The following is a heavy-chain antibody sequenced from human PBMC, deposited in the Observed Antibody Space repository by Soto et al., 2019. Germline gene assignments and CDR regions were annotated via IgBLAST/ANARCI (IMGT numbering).Heavy chain of an antibody. CDR3: ARLACATECGQYFFVL. CDR2: IDPHDSYT. J-gene: IGHJ4*01. Sequence: PGESLKISCKASGYNFTNYWITWVRRVPGKGLEWMGRIDPHDSYTKYSPPFEGHVTLSVDKSIATASLQWHNLKASDTGKLYCARLACATECGQYFFVLWGHRTRVTVSS. V-gene: IGHV5-10-1*01. CDR1: GYNFTNYW. D-gene: IGHD2-15*01.